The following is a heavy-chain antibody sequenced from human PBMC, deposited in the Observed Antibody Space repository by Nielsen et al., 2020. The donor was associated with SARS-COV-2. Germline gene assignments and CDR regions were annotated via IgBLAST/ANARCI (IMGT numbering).Heavy chain of an antibody. Sequence: GESLKISCAASGFTFSNAWMNWVRQAPGKGLQWVSLIYSDGSTKYADSVKGRFTISRDNSNNTLYLHMNSLRAEDTAVYYCANFRGSGAGTGQDYFDYWGQGTLVTVSS. V-gene: IGHV3-53*01. CDR3: ANFRGSGAGTGQDYFDY. J-gene: IGHJ4*02. D-gene: IGHD6-19*01. CDR2: IYSDGST. CDR1: GFTFSNAW.